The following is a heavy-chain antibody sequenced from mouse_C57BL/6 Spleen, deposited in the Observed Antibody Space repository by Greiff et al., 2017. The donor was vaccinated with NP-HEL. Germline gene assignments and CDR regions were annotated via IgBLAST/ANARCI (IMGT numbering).Heavy chain of an antibody. CDR1: GFTFSSYA. J-gene: IGHJ4*01. D-gene: IGHD3-1*01. CDR2: ISDGGSYT. V-gene: IGHV5-4*01. Sequence: EVMLVESGGGLVKPGGSLKLSCAASGFTFSSYAMSWVRQTPEKRLEWVATISDGGSYTYYPDNVKGRFTISRDNAKNNLYLQMRQLKSEDTAMYYCARDGALVMDYWGQGTSVTVSS. CDR3: ARDGALVMDY.